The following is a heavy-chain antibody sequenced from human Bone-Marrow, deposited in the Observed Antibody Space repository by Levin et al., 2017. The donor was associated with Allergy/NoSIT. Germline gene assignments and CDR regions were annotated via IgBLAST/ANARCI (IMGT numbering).Heavy chain of an antibody. J-gene: IGHJ3*02. V-gene: IGHV3-13*01. CDR3: ARYNYEYNAIDI. D-gene: IGHD5-18*01. CDR1: GFTFRTHD. CDR2: IGTAGDT. Sequence: GGSLRLSCAASGFTFRTHDMHWVRQGTGKGLEWVSTIGTAGDTYYPDSVRGRFTISRENAKNSLYLQMNGLSAGDTAVYYCARYNYEYNAIDIWGQGTMVTVSS.